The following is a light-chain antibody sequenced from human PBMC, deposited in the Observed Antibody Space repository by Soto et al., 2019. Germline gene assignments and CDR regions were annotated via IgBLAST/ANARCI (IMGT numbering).Light chain of an antibody. CDR2: AAS. J-gene: IGKJ1*01. CDR3: QQTYTIPLT. V-gene: IGKV1-39*01. Sequence: DIQMTQSPSSLSASIGDRVTITCRASQTTNNHLNWYQQKPGKAPKLLIYAASSLQSGVPSRFGGSGSGTDFTLTISSLQPEDSATYYCQQTYTIPLTFGQGTKVEIK. CDR1: QTTNNH.